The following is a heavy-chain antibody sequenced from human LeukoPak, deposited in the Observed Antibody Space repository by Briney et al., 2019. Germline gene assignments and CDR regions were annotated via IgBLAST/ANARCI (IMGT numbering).Heavy chain of an antibody. CDR2: ISGSGGST. Sequence: PGGSLRLSCAASGFTFSSYAMSWARQAPGKGLEWVSAISGSGGSTYYADSVKGRFTISRDNSKNTLYLQMNSLRAEDTAVYYCARDENDIVATTSFDYWGQGTLVTVSS. V-gene: IGHV3-23*01. CDR3: ARDENDIVATTSFDY. J-gene: IGHJ4*02. D-gene: IGHD5-12*01. CDR1: GFTFSSYA.